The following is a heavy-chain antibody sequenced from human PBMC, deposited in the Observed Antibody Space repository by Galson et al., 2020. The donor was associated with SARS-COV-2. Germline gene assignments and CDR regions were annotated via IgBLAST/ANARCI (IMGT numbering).Heavy chain of an antibody. CDR1: GFTFSGSA. D-gene: IGHD2-2*01. CDR3: TIGYCSSSTCYPRFDP. J-gene: IGHJ5*02. V-gene: IGHV3-73*01. CDR2: SKSKANSYAT. Sequence: GVSLRLSFAASGFTFSGSAMHWLRQASGYGRELFGRSKSKANSYATAYSASVKGRFTMSRDDAENTSYLQMNSLKTEDTAVYSCTIGYCSSSTCYPRFDPWGQGTLVTVSS.